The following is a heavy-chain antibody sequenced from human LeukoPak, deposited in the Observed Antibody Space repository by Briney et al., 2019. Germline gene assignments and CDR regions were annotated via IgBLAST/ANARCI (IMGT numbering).Heavy chain of an antibody. J-gene: IGHJ3*02. Sequence: SETLSLTCAVYGGSFSGYYWSWIRQPPGKGLEWIGEINHSGSTNYNLSLKSRVTISVDTSKNQFSLKLSSVTAADTAVYYCARMDSNHGSSAFDIWGQGTMVTVSS. V-gene: IGHV4-34*01. CDR3: ARMDSNHGSSAFDI. CDR1: GGSFSGYY. CDR2: INHSGST. D-gene: IGHD4-11*01.